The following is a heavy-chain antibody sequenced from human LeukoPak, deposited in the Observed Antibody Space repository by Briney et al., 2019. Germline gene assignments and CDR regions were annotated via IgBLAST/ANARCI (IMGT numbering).Heavy chain of an antibody. V-gene: IGHV1-18*01. D-gene: IGHD6-6*01. Sequence: ASVKVSCKASGYTFTSYGISWVRQAPGQGLEWMGWISAYNGNTNYAQKLQGRVTMTTDTSTSTAYMELRSLRSDDTAVYYCARDPASTAGRGWFDSWGQGTLVTVSS. CDR1: GYTFTSYG. J-gene: IGHJ5*01. CDR2: ISAYNGNT. CDR3: ARDPASTAGRGWFDS.